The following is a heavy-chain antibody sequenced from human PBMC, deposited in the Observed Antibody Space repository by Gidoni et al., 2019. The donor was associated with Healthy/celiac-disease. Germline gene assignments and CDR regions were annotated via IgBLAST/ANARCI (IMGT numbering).Heavy chain of an antibody. CDR1: GGSISSYY. CDR2: IYYSGIT. D-gene: IGHD3-16*01. V-gene: IGHV4-59*01. J-gene: IGHJ4*02. CDR3: ARSLGGGGYFDY. Sequence: QVQLQESGPGLVKPSETLSPTCTVSGGSISSYYWSWIRQPPGKGLEWIGYIYYSGITNYNPSLKSRVTISVDTSKNQFSLRLSSVTAADTAVYYCARSLGGGGYFDYWGRGTLVTVSS.